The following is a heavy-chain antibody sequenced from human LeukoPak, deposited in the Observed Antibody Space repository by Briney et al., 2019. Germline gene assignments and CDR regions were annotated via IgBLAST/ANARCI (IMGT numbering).Heavy chain of an antibody. CDR3: ARVYDFRSGYSGIHYYYYMDV. CDR1: GYTFTGYY. Sequence: ASVKVSCKASGYTFTGYYMHWVRQAPGQGLEWMGWINPNSGGTNYAQKFQGRVTMTRDTSISTAYMELSRLRSDDTAVYYCARVYDFRSGYSGIHYYYYMDVWGKGTTVTVSS. D-gene: IGHD3-3*01. V-gene: IGHV1-2*02. CDR2: INPNSGGT. J-gene: IGHJ6*03.